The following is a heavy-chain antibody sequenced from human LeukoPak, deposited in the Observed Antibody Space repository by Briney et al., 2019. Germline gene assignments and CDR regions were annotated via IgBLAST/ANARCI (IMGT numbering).Heavy chain of an antibody. CDR1: GGSISSYY. V-gene: IGHV4-59*08. CDR2: IYYSGST. J-gene: IGHJ6*02. CDR3: ARQYYYYGMDV. Sequence: SETLSLTCTVSGGSISSYYWSWIRQPPGKGLEWIGYIYYSGSTNYNPSLKSRVTISVDTSKNQFSLKLSSVTAADTAVYYCARQYYYYGMDVWGQGTTVTVSS.